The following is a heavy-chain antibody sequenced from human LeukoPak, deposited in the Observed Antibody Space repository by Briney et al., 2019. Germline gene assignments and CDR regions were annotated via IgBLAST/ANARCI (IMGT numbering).Heavy chain of an antibody. Sequence: GKSLRLSCAASGFTFSSSAMHWVRQAPGRGLEWVAAISYHGSNTYYADSVKGRFTISRDNSKNTLYPQTNSLRAEDTAVYFCARETGDYDSNGYYSYWGQGTLVTVSS. CDR1: GFTFSSSA. J-gene: IGHJ4*02. D-gene: IGHD3-22*01. V-gene: IGHV3-30*04. CDR2: ISYHGSNT. CDR3: ARETGDYDSNGYYSY.